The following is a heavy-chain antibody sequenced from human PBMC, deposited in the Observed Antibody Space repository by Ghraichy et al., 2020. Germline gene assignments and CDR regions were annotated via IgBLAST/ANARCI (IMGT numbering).Heavy chain of an antibody. CDR3: AKDSLWFGELLRAPNWFDP. V-gene: IGHV3-23*01. Sequence: GASLRLSCAASGFTFSSYAMSWVRQAPGKGLEWVSAISGSGGSTYYADSVKGRFTISRDNSKNTLYLQMNSLRAEDTAVYYCAKDSLWFGELLRAPNWFDPWGQGTLVTVSS. CDR1: GFTFSSYA. J-gene: IGHJ5*02. D-gene: IGHD3-10*01. CDR2: ISGSGGST.